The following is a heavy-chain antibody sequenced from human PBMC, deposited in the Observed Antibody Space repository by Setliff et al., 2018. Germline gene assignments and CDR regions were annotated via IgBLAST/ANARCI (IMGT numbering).Heavy chain of an antibody. J-gene: IGHJ5*02. CDR1: GGSISSGGYY. CDR2: IYYSGST. CDR3: ARGLGIVVVPAAIGCWFDP. Sequence: SETLSLTCTVSGGSISSGGYYWSWIRQHPGKGLEWIGYIYYSGSTYYDPSLKSRVTISVDTSKNQFSLKLSSVTAADTAVYYCARGLGIVVVPAAIGCWFDPWGQGTLVTVSS. D-gene: IGHD2-2*03. V-gene: IGHV4-31*03.